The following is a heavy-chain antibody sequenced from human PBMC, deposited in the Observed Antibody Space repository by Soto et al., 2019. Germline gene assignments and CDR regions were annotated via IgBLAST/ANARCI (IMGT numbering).Heavy chain of an antibody. D-gene: IGHD3-10*01. V-gene: IGHV2-5*02. J-gene: IGHJ6*03. CDR3: AHIPGSGQLLYSYDYYMDV. CDR1: GFSLTTSGEA. Sequence: QITLKEPGPTLVKPTQTLTLTCTFSGFSLTTSGEAVGWIRQPPGKALEWLALIYWDDDKRSSPSLKSRLTITKDTSKNQVVLTMTNMDPVDTATYYCAHIPGSGQLLYSYDYYMDVWGKGTTVTVAS. CDR2: IYWDDDK.